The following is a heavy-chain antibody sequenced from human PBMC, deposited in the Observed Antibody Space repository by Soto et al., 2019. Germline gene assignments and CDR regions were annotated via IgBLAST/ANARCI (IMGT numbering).Heavy chain of an antibody. Sequence: GESLKISCKGSGYSFTSYWISWVRQMPGKGLEWMGRIDPSDSYTNYSPSFQGHVTISADKSISTAYLQWSSLKASDTAMYYCARHVRGMYYYDSSGYYDYWGQGTLVTAPQ. CDR1: GYSFTSYW. V-gene: IGHV5-10-1*01. CDR2: IDPSDSYT. J-gene: IGHJ4*02. D-gene: IGHD3-22*01. CDR3: ARHVRGMYYYDSSGYYDY.